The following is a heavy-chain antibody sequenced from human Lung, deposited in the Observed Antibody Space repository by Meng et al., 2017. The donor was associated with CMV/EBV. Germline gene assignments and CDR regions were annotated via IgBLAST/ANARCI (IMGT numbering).Heavy chain of an antibody. Sequence: GEXXKISCKGSGYSFTSYWIGWVRQMPGKGLEWMGIIYPSDSDTRYIQSFQGQVTISAEKSISTAYLQWTSLKASDTAMYYCARVGYCSGGSCSPFDPWGQGXLVTVSS. J-gene: IGHJ5*01. D-gene: IGHD2-15*01. CDR2: IYPSDSDT. CDR1: GYSFTSYW. V-gene: IGHV5-51*01. CDR3: ARVGYCSGGSCSPFDP.